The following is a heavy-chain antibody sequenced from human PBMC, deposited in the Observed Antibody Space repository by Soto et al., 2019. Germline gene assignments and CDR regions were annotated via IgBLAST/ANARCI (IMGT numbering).Heavy chain of an antibody. CDR1: GGSISSSNW. CDR3: ARGYLTYDSSGYYLDY. Sequence: SETLSLTCAVSGGSISSSNWWSWVRQPPGKGLEWIGEIYHSGSTNYNPSLKSRVTISVDKSKNQFSLKLSSVTAADTAVYYCARGYLTYDSSGYYLDYWGQGTLVTVSS. V-gene: IGHV4-4*02. J-gene: IGHJ4*02. D-gene: IGHD3-22*01. CDR2: IYHSGST.